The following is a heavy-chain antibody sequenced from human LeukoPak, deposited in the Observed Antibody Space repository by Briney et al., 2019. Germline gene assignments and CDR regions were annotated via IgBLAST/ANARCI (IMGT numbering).Heavy chain of an antibody. CDR2: IKQDGSQK. D-gene: IGHD3-22*01. CDR1: GFTFSSYW. J-gene: IGHJ3*02. V-gene: IGHV3-7*01. Sequence: GGSLRLSYAASGFTFSSYWMSWVRQAPGKGLEWVSNIKQDGSQKYYVDSVKGRFTISRDNAKNSLYLQMNSLRAEDTAVYYCARASSGYYCDAFDIWGQGTMVTVSS. CDR3: ARASSGYYCDAFDI.